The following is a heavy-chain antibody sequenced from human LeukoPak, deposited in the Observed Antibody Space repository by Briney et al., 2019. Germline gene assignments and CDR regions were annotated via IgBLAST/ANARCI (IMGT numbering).Heavy chain of an antibody. CDR3: AKSRAADTTLLFDY. V-gene: IGHV3-23*01. J-gene: IGHJ4*02. CDR1: GFTFSSYA. Sequence: GGSLRLSCAASGFTFSSYAVSWVRQAPGKGLEWVSAISGSGGSTYYAGSVKGRFTISRDNSKNTLYLQMSSLRAEDTAVYYCAKSRAADTTLLFDYWGQGNLVTVSS. CDR2: ISGSGGST. D-gene: IGHD6-13*01.